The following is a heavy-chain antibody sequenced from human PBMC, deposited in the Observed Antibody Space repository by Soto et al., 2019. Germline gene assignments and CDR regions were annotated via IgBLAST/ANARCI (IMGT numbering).Heavy chain of an antibody. V-gene: IGHV5-51*01. CDR2: IYPGDSET. CDR3: AKDGAQQPWPGENWFDP. CDR1: GYSYTSYW. Sequence: GESLKISCKGSGYSYTSYWIGWVRQMPGKGLEWMGIIYPGDSETRYNPSFQGQVTISVDKSVSTAYLQWSSLRAEDTAVYYCAKDGAQQPWPGENWFDPWGQGTLVTVSS. D-gene: IGHD6-13*01. J-gene: IGHJ5*02.